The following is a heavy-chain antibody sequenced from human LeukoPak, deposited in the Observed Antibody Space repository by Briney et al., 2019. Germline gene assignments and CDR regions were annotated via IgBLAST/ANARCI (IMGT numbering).Heavy chain of an antibody. CDR2: IIYSGT. CDR3: ARHGRGFNYVD. V-gene: IGHV4-59*01. D-gene: IGHD5-18*01. Sequence: SETLSLTCTVSVGSISTYYWRWIQQPPGKGLEWIGYIIYSGTNYNPSLKSRVTISVDTSKNQFSLKLSSMTAADTAIYYCARHGRGFNYVDWGQGTLVTVSS. CDR1: VGSISTYY. J-gene: IGHJ4*02.